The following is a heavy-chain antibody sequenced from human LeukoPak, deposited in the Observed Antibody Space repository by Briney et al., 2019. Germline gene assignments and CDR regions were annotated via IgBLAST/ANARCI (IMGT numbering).Heavy chain of an antibody. CDR1: GYTFTGYY. CDR2: INPNSGGT. Sequence: ASVKVSCKASGYTFTGYYMHWVRQAPGQGLEWMGWINPNSGGTNYAQKFQGRVTMTRDTSISTAYMELSRLRSDDTAVYYCARSPDYGDPFDYWGQGNLVTVSS. V-gene: IGHV1-2*02. CDR3: ARSPDYGDPFDY. J-gene: IGHJ4*02. D-gene: IGHD4/OR15-4a*01.